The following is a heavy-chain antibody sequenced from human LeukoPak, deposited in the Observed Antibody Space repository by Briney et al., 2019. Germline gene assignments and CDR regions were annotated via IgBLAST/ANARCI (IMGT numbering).Heavy chain of an antibody. J-gene: IGHJ1*01. Sequence: GRSLRLSCAASGFTFSSYGFHWVRQAPGKGLGWVAVIWYDGSNKYYADSVKGRFTSSRDNSKNTLYMQMNSLRAEDTAVYYCARDSSRNCGGDCYSRYVQHWGQGTLVTVSS. CDR1: GFTFSSYG. V-gene: IGHV3-33*01. D-gene: IGHD2-21*02. CDR2: IWYDGSNK. CDR3: ARDSSRNCGGDCYSRYVQH.